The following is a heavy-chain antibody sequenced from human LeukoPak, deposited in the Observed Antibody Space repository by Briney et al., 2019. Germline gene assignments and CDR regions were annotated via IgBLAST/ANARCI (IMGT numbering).Heavy chain of an antibody. D-gene: IGHD3-10*01. CDR2: MSSDGIKS. CDR3: AKDHAGSGRAFEY. V-gene: IGHV3-30*04. Sequence: GGSLRLSCATSGFTFRMSGVHWVRQAPGRGLEWVALMSSDGIKSYYADSVKGRFTVSRDTSKDIVYLRMNSLSADDTGIYYCAKDHAGSGRAFEYWGQGTLLTVSS. CDR1: GFTFRMSG. J-gene: IGHJ4*02.